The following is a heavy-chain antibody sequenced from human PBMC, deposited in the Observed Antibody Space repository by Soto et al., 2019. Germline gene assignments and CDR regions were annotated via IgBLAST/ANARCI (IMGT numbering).Heavy chain of an antibody. CDR3: ARVVVTAIPWYFDL. J-gene: IGHJ2*01. Sequence: SXKVSFKASGYTXTGYYMHLVRQAPGQGLEWMGWINPNSGGTNYAQKFQGRVTMTRDTSISTAYMELSRLRSDDTAVYYCARVVVTAIPWYFDLWGRGTLGTVSS. D-gene: IGHD2-21*02. CDR1: GYTXTGYY. V-gene: IGHV1-2*02. CDR2: INPNSGGT.